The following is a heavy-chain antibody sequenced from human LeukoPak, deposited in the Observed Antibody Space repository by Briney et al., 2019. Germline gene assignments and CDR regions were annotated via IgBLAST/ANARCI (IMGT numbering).Heavy chain of an antibody. V-gene: IGHV3-7*01. J-gene: IGHJ4*02. CDR2: IKQDGSEK. CDR3: AVIGELVAFDY. CDR1: GFTFSSYW. D-gene: IGHD6-6*01. Sequence: GGSLRLSCAASGFTFSSYWMSWARQAPGKGLEWVANIKQDGSEKYYVDSVKGRFTISRDNAKNSLYLQMNSLRAEDTAVYYCAVIGELVAFDYWGQGTLVTVSS.